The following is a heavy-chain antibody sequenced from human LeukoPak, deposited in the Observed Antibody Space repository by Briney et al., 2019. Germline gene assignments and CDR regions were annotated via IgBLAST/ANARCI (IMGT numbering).Heavy chain of an antibody. CDR3: ARAGYSSSPFDY. D-gene: IGHD6-13*01. CDR2: IYHSGST. J-gene: IGHJ4*02. V-gene: IGHV4-39*07. CDR1: GGSISSSSYY. Sequence: SETLSLTCTVSGGSISSSSYYWGWIRQPPGKGLEWIGSIYHSGSTYYNPSLKSRVTISVDTSKNQFSLKLSSVTAADTAVYYCARAGYSSSPFDYWSQGTLVTVSS.